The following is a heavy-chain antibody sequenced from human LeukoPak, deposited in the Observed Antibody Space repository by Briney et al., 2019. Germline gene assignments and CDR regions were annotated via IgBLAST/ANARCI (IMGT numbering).Heavy chain of an antibody. Sequence: SETLSLTCAVFGVSFNDYYWSWVRQTPGKGLEWIGEINHSGYTNDSPSLKSRVTLSIDTSRKQFSLNLRSVTVADTGIYYCTRMTTGHDYWGQGTLVTVSS. J-gene: IGHJ4*02. CDR1: GVSFNDYY. CDR2: INHSGYT. D-gene: IGHD4-17*01. CDR3: TRMTTGHDY. V-gene: IGHV4-34*01.